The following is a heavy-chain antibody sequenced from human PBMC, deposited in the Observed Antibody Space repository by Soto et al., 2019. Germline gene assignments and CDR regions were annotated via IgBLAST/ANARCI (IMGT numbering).Heavy chain of an antibody. J-gene: IGHJ6*03. CDR1: GFTFSNYW. Sequence: VQLVESGGGLVQPGGSLRLSCVACGFTFSNYWMYWVRQAPGEGLVWVSRINSDGSVSSYADSVKGRLTISRDNVKNTLYLQMDSLRAEDTAVYYCARGDCVGGTCYSLAGSFYYYMDVWGKGTTVTVFS. D-gene: IGHD2-15*01. CDR3: ARGDCVGGTCYSLAGSFYYYMDV. V-gene: IGHV3-74*01. CDR2: INSDGSVS.